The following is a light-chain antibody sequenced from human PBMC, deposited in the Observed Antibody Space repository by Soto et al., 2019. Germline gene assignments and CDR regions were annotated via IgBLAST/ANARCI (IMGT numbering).Light chain of an antibody. CDR3: QQRSNWPWT. Sequence: EIVLTQSPATLSLSPGERATLSCRASQSVSSYLAWYQQKPGQAPRLLIYDASNRATAIPARFSGSGSGTDFTLTISSLKPEDFAVYYSQQRSNWPWTFGQGTKVEIK. CDR1: QSVSSY. J-gene: IGKJ1*01. CDR2: DAS. V-gene: IGKV3-11*01.